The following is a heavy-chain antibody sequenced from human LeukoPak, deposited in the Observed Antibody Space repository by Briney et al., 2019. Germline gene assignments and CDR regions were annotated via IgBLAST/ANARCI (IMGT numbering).Heavy chain of an antibody. V-gene: IGHV4-34*01. Sequence: SETLSLTCAVYGGSFSGYYWSWIRQPPGKGLDWIGEINHSGSTYYNPSLKSRVTISVDTSKNQFSLKLISVTAADTAVYYCARNFQYFDLPDYWGQGTLVTVSS. D-gene: IGHD2/OR15-2a*01. CDR1: GGSFSGYY. J-gene: IGHJ4*02. CDR2: INHSGST. CDR3: ARNFQYFDLPDY.